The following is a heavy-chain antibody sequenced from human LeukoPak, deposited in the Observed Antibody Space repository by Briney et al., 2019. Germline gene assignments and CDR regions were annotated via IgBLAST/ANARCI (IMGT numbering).Heavy chain of an antibody. V-gene: IGHV3-43D*04. J-gene: IGHJ4*02. CDR2: ISWDGGST. D-gene: IGHD1-26*01. CDR3: AKGIVGATSANYFDY. CDR1: GFTFYDYA. Sequence: PGGSLRLSCAASGFTFYDYAMHWVRQAPGKGLEGVSLISWDGGSTYYADSVKGRFTISRDNSKNTLYLQMNSLRAEDTAVYYCAKGIVGATSANYFDYWGQGTLVTVSS.